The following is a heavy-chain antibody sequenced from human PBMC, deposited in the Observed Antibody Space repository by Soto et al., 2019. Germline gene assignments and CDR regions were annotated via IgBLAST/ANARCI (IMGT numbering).Heavy chain of an antibody. D-gene: IGHD4-4*01. J-gene: IGHJ4*02. CDR2: ISPNGQGI. V-gene: IGHV3-23*01. CDR3: AKDRQYPRDYFHY. CDR1: GFTVTSNG. Sequence: EVKLLESGGGLVQTGGPLRLSCGVSGFTVTSNGVSWVRQAPGKGLEWVSAISPNGQGIWYSDSVKGRFTISRDISTNTVFLQMDSLRADYTAVNYCAKDRQYPRDYFHYWGEGTLVTV.